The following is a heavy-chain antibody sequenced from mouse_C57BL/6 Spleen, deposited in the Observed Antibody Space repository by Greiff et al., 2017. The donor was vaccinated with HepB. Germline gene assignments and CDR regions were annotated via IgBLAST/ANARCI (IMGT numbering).Heavy chain of an antibody. J-gene: IGHJ2*01. V-gene: IGHV1-42*01. Sequence: EVQLQQSGPELVKPGASVKISCKASGYSFTGYYMNWVKQSPEKSLEWIGEINPSTGGTTYNQKFKAKATLTVDKSSSTAYMQLKSLTSEDSAVYYCARGRRYYYPWGQGTTLTVSS. CDR2: INPSTGGT. D-gene: IGHD1-1*02. CDR3: ARGRRYYYP. CDR1: GYSFTGYY.